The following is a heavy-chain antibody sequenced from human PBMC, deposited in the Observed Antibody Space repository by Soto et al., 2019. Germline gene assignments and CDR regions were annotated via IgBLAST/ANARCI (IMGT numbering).Heavy chain of an antibody. CDR3: AKARPYYGGNY. J-gene: IGHJ4*02. D-gene: IGHD4-17*01. CDR2: ISNDGSRQ. Sequence: GGSLRLSCAASGFNFSTSGMDWVRQVPGKGLEWVAVISNDGSRQYYAESVKGRFTISRDNSKKIVYLQMNSLRAEDTAVYYCAKARPYYGGNYWGQGTLVTVSS. CDR1: GFNFSTSG. V-gene: IGHV3-30*18.